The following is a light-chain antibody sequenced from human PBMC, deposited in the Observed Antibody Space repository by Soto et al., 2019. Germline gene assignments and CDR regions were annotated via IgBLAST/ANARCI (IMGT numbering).Light chain of an antibody. CDR1: QSVSSSY. J-gene: IGKJ1*01. V-gene: IGKV3-20*01. CDR2: GAS. CDR3: QQYGSSPWT. Sequence: DIVLTQSPGTLSLSPGERATLSCRASQSVSSSYLAWYQQKPGQAPRLLIYGASSRATGIPDRFSGSGSGTDSTLTISRLEPEDFAVYYCQQYGSSPWTFGQGTKVEIK.